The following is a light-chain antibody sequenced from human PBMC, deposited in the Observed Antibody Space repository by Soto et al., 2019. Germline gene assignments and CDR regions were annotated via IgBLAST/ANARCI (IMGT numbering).Light chain of an antibody. Sequence: VLTQLPSTSGTPGQRVTISCSGSRSNIGSNTVTWYQQLPGTAPKLLIYSNNQRPSGVPDRFSGSKSGTSASLAISGLQSEDEADYYCAAWDDSLNGSYVFGTGTKVTVL. CDR2: SNN. J-gene: IGLJ1*01. CDR3: AAWDDSLNGSYV. CDR1: RSNIGSNT. V-gene: IGLV1-44*01.